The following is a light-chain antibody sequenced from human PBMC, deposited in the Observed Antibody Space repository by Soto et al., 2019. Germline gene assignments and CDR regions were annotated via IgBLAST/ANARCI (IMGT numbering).Light chain of an antibody. CDR1: QSISSN. Sequence: EIVMTQSPATLSVSPGEGATLSCRAIQSISSNVAWHDQKPGQAPRLLIYDASNRATGIPARFSGSGSGTDFTLTISSLEPEDFAVYYCQQRSNWLTWTFGQGTKVDI. CDR3: QQRSNWLTWT. J-gene: IGKJ1*01. CDR2: DAS. V-gene: IGKV3-11*01.